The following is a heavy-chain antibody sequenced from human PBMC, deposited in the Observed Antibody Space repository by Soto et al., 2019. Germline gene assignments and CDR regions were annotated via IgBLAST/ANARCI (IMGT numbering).Heavy chain of an antibody. J-gene: IGHJ6*02. CDR3: AKDSKRVSCYYYGIDV. CDR1: GFTFSSYG. CDR2: ISYDGSNK. D-gene: IGHD2-2*01. Sequence: QVQLVESGGGVVQPGRSLRLSCAASGFTFSSYGMHWVRQAPGKGLEWVAVISYDGSNKYYADSVKGRFTISRDKSKNPLYLQMHSLRAEDTAVYYCAKDSKRVSCYYYGIDVWGQGTKVTVSS. V-gene: IGHV3-30*18.